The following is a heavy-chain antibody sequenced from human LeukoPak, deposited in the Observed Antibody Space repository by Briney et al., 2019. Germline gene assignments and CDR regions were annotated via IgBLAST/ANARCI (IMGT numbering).Heavy chain of an antibody. Sequence: GASVKVSCKASGGTFSSYAISWVRQAPGQGLEWMGGIIPIFGTANYAQKFQGRVTITTDESTSTAYMELSSLRSEDTAVYYCASVRSSSWYLSWFDPWGQGTQVTVSS. CDR1: GGTFSSYA. V-gene: IGHV1-69*05. J-gene: IGHJ5*02. CDR2: IIPIFGTA. CDR3: ASVRSSSWYLSWFDP. D-gene: IGHD6-13*01.